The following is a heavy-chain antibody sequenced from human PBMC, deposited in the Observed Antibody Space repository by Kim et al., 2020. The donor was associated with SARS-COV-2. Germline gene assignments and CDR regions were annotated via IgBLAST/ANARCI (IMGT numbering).Heavy chain of an antibody. CDR3: AKDQLFGVGYYYYGMDV. Sequence: GGSLRLSCAASGFTFSSYGMHWVRQAPGKGLEWVAVISYDGSNKYYADSVKGRFTISRDNSKNTLYLQMNSLRAEDTAVYYCAKDQLFGVGYYYYGMDVWGQGTTVTVSS. CDR1: GFTFSSYG. V-gene: IGHV3-30*18. CDR2: ISYDGSNK. D-gene: IGHD1-1*01. J-gene: IGHJ6*02.